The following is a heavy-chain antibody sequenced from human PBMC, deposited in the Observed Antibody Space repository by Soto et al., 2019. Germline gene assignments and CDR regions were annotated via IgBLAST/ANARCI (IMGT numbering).Heavy chain of an antibody. D-gene: IGHD2-21*02. V-gene: IGHV3-23*01. CDR1: GFTFSSYA. CDR2: VSIGGST. Sequence: DVQLLESGGGLVQPEGSLRLSCAASGFTFSSYAMGWVRQGPGKGLEWVAVVSIGGSTHYADSVRGRFTISRDNSKNTLSLQMNSLTVEDTAVYFCAKRRGDGGHFDYWGQGALVTVSS. J-gene: IGHJ4*02. CDR3: AKRRGDGGHFDY.